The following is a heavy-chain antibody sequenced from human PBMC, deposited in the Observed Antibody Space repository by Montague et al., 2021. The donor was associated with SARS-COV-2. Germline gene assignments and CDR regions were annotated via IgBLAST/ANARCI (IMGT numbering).Heavy chain of an antibody. Sequence: SETLSLTCAVYGGPLSGYYWSWIRQPPGKGLEWIGEINHSGSTNYNPPLKSRVTISLDTPKNQFSLKLSSVTAADTAVYYCARGRRRYNWRDETGYYYGMDVWGQGTTVTVSS. V-gene: IGHV4-34*01. CDR1: GGPLSGYY. CDR3: ARGRRRYNWRDETGYYYGMDV. J-gene: IGHJ6*02. CDR2: INHSGST. D-gene: IGHD1-20*01.